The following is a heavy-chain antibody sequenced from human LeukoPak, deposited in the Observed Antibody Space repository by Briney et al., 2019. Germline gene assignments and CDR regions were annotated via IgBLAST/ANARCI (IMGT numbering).Heavy chain of an antibody. Sequence: PGGSLRLSCAASGFTFSSYSMNWVRQAPGKGLEWVSSISSSSSYIYYADSVKGRFTISRDNAKNSLYLQMNSLRAEDTAVYYCARALAARTNDAFDIWGQGTMVTVSS. CDR3: ARALAARTNDAFDI. J-gene: IGHJ3*02. D-gene: IGHD6-6*01. V-gene: IGHV3-21*01. CDR2: ISSSSSYI. CDR1: GFTFSSYS.